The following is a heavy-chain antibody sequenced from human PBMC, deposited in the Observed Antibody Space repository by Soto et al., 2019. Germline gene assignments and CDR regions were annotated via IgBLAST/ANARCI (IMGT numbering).Heavy chain of an antibody. J-gene: IGHJ4*02. Sequence: ASVKVSCKASGYTFTTYYIHWVRQAPGQGLEWVGVINPSSGNTDYAQKFQGRVTMARDTSTSTVYMDLSSLRSEDTAVYYCARGPHGGIDYWGQGTLVTVSS. V-gene: IGHV1-46*01. CDR2: INPSSGNT. CDR3: ARGPHGGIDY. CDR1: GYTFTTYY. D-gene: IGHD2-15*01.